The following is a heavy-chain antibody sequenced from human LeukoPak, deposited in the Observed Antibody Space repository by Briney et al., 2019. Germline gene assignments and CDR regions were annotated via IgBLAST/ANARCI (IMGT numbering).Heavy chain of an antibody. CDR2: IRWNGGRI. CDR3: AVRDSSGWYSFDY. Sequence: GGSLRLSCAASGFTFDDYGMNWVRQAPGKGLEWVSGIRWNGGRIGYADSVKGRFTISRDNAKNTLYLQMGSLRAEDMAVYYCAVRDSSGWYSFDYWGQGTLVTVSS. D-gene: IGHD6-19*01. CDR1: GFTFDDYG. J-gene: IGHJ4*02. V-gene: IGHV3-20*04.